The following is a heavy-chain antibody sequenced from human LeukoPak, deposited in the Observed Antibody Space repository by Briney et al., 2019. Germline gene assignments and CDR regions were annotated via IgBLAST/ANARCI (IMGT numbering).Heavy chain of an antibody. CDR3: AKDMGESGSYYLDY. CDR2: ISGSGGRT. D-gene: IGHD1-26*01. J-gene: IGHJ4*02. Sequence: VQPGGSLILSCAASGLTFSSYAMSWVRPAPGKGLEWVSAISGSGGRTYYAESVKGRSTISRDNSKNTLYLQMNSLRAEDTAMYYCAKDMGESGSYYLDYWGQGTLVTVSS. CDR1: GLTFSSYA. V-gene: IGHV3-23*01.